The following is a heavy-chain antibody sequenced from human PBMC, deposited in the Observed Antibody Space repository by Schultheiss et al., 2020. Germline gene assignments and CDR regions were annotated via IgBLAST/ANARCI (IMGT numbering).Heavy chain of an antibody. V-gene: IGHV3-30-3*01. CDR2: ISYDGSNK. J-gene: IGHJ6*02. CDR1: GFTFSSYA. CDR3: ARDFLAAAGYGRV. D-gene: IGHD6-13*01. Sequence: GGSLRLSCAASGFTFSSYAMHWVRQAPGKGLEWVAVISYDGSNKYYADSVKGRFTISRDNAKNTLYLQMNSLRAEDTAVYYCARDFLAAAGYGRVWGQGTTVTVSS.